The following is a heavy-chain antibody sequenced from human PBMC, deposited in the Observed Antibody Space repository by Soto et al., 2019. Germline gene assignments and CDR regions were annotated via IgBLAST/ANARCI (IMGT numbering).Heavy chain of an antibody. D-gene: IGHD3-3*02. CDR1: GGSISSSSYY. Sequence: TSETLSLTCTVSGGSISSSSYYWGWIRQPPGKGLEWIGSIYYIGSTYYNPSLKSRVTISVDTSKNQFSLKLSSVTAADTAVYYCASPKIAFYNWFDPWGQGTLVTVS. J-gene: IGHJ5*02. CDR3: ASPKIAFYNWFDP. CDR2: IYYIGST. V-gene: IGHV4-39*01.